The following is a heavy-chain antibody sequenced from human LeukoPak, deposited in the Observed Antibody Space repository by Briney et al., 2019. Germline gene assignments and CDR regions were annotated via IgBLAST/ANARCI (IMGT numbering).Heavy chain of an antibody. CDR2: ISTGNTYK. V-gene: IGHV3-21*01. Sequence: RSGGSLRLSCAASGFTFSDNGMKWVRQAPGKGLEWVSSISTGNTYKYYGDSVKGRFTISRDNTRNSLYLQMSGLRAEDTAVYYCARGPTLIGVSGTWPLDYWGQGTLVIVSS. D-gene: IGHD6-19*01. CDR1: GFTFSDNG. J-gene: IGHJ4*02. CDR3: ARGPTLIGVSGTWPLDY.